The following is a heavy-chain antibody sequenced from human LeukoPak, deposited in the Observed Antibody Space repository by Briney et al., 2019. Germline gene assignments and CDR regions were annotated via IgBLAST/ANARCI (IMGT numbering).Heavy chain of an antibody. D-gene: IGHD3-3*01. V-gene: IGHV4-59*08. CDR3: ARTPYYDFWSGSHYYYGMDV. J-gene: IGHJ6*02. CDR2: IYYSGST. CDR1: GGSISSYY. Sequence: KPSETLSLTCTVSGGSISSYYWSWIRQPPGKGLEWIGYIYYSGSTNYNPSLKSRVTISVDTSKNQFSLKLSSVTAADTAVYYCARTPYYDFWSGSHYYYGMDVWGQGTTVTVSS.